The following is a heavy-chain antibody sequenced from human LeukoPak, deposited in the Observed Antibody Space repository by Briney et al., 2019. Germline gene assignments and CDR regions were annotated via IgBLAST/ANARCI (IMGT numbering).Heavy chain of an antibody. V-gene: IGHV3-30*14. D-gene: IGHD6-19*01. J-gene: IGHJ4*02. CDR3: AREQWLDY. Sequence: GGSLRLSCAASGFTFSSYAMHWVRQAPGKGLEWVAVISYDGSNKYYADSVKGRFTISRDDSKNTVFLQMNILRDEDTAVYFCAREQWLDYWGQGTLVTVSS. CDR1: GFTFSSYA. CDR2: ISYDGSNK.